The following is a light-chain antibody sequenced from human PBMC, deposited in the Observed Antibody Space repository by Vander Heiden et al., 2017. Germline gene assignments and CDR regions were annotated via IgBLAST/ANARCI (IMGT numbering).Light chain of an antibody. CDR1: SSDVGSYNL. CDR2: EVS. J-gene: IGLJ1*01. V-gene: IGLV2-23*02. CDR3: CSYAGSPYV. Sequence: QSALTQPASVSGSPGQSITISCTGTSSDVGSYNLVSWYQQHPGKGPKLIIYEVSKWPSGVSNRFSGSKSGNTASLTISGLQAEDEADYFCCSYAGSPYVFGTGTKVTVL.